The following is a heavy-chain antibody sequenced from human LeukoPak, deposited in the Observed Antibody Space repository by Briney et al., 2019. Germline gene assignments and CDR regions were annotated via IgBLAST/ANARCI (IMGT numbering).Heavy chain of an antibody. CDR1: GGSISSYY. Sequence: SETLSLTCTVSGGSISSYYWSWIRQPPGKGLEWIGYIYYSGSTNYNPTLKSRVTTSVDTSKTQFSLKLSSVTAADTAVYYCARGPHCYGPGAFDIWGQGTMVTVSS. CDR2: IYYSGST. J-gene: IGHJ3*02. CDR3: ARGPHCYGPGAFDI. D-gene: IGHD3-10*01. V-gene: IGHV4-59*01.